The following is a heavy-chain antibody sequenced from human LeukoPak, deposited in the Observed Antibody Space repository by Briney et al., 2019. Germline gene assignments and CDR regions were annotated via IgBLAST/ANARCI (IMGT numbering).Heavy chain of an antibody. CDR2: ISSSVTTV. CDR1: GFTFGDYY. V-gene: IGHV3-11*01. D-gene: IGHD5-12*01. J-gene: IGHJ4*02. CDR3: VRSYSAYDSFDY. Sequence: GGSLRLSCAASGFTFGDYYMNWIRQAPGKGLEWVSYISSSVTTVRYADSVMGRFTISRDNAKNSLYLQMNSPRADDTAVYYCVRSYSAYDSFDYWGQGTLVTVSS.